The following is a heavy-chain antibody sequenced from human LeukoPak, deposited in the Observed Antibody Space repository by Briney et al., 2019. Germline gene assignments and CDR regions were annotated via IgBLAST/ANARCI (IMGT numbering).Heavy chain of an antibody. CDR1: GGSIDSSSYY. CDR2: IYYSGSA. J-gene: IGHJ4*02. D-gene: IGHD4-17*01. V-gene: IGHV4-39*07. CDR3: AQAALRATPLPFDY. Sequence: PSETLSLTCTVSGGSIDSSSYYWGWIRQPPGKGLEWIGSIYYSGSAYYNPSLESRVTISVDTSKNQFSLRLTSVTAADTAVYYCAQAALRATPLPFDYWGQGTLVTVSS.